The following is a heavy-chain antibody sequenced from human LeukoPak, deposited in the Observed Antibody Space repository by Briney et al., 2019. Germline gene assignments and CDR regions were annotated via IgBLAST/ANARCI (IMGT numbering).Heavy chain of an antibody. V-gene: IGHV5-51*01. CDR1: GYSFPAYW. Sequence: GESLKISCQGSGYSFPAYWIAWVRQMPGKGLEWMGIIYPADSNTRYSPSFQGQVTISADKSISTAYLQWSSLKASDTAMYYCARRDNSGYYDYWGQGTLVTVSS. CDR3: ARRDNSGYYDY. J-gene: IGHJ4*02. D-gene: IGHD3-22*01. CDR2: IYPADSNT.